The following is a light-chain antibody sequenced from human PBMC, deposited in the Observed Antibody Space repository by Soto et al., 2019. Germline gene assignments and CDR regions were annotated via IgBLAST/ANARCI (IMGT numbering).Light chain of an antibody. Sequence: QSALTQPASVSGSPGQSITISCTGTSSDVGGHKYVSWYQQHPGKAPKLMIYDVSNRPSGVSNRFSGSKSGNTASLTISGLQAEDEADYYCSSYTSSSTFVVFDGGTKLTVL. V-gene: IGLV2-14*01. CDR1: SSDVGGHKY. CDR2: DVS. CDR3: SSYTSSSTFVV. J-gene: IGLJ3*02.